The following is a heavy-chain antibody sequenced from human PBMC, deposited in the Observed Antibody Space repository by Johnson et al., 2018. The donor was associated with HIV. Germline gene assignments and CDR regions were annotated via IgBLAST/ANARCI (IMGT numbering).Heavy chain of an antibody. D-gene: IGHD6-19*01. Sequence: VQLVESGGGVVQPGGSLRLSCAASGFTFSNAWMTWVRQAPGKGLEWVGRIKRNTDSGTTDYAAPVQGRFTISRDDSKNTLYLQMNSLKTEDTAVYYCTTDWRALSSAWYRDAFDIWGQGTTVTVSS. CDR1: GFTFSNAW. CDR3: TTDWRALSSAWYRDAFDI. J-gene: IGHJ3*02. V-gene: IGHV3-15*01. CDR2: IKRNTDSGTT.